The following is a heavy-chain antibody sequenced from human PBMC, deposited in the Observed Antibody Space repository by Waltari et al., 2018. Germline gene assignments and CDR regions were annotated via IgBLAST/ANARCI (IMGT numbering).Heavy chain of an antibody. CDR3: ATQSWSNFEY. J-gene: IGHJ4*02. CDR2: IKEDGSEK. Sequence: EVQLVASGGGLVQPGGSMRLSCAAAHFPFAYYWVTWVRQAPGKGLEWVANIKEDGSEKYYVDSVKGRFTISRDNAKNSLYLQMSSLRVEDTAVYYCATQSWSNFEYWGQGTLVTVSS. CDR1: HFPFAYYW. D-gene: IGHD3-3*01. V-gene: IGHV3-7*01.